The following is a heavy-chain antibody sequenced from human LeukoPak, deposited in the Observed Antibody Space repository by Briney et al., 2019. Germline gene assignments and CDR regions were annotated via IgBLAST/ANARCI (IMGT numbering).Heavy chain of an antibody. J-gene: IGHJ6*02. V-gene: IGHV6-1*01. D-gene: IGHD3-22*01. CDR2: TYYRSKWYN. CDR1: GDSVSSNSAA. Sequence: SQTFSLTCAISGDSVSSNSAAWNWIRQSPSRGLEWLGRTYYRSKWYNDYAVSVKSRITINPDTSKNQFSLQLNSVTPEDTAVYYCARGYDSSGYYWGNYYYGMDVWGQGTTVTVSS. CDR3: ARGYDSSGYYWGNYYYGMDV.